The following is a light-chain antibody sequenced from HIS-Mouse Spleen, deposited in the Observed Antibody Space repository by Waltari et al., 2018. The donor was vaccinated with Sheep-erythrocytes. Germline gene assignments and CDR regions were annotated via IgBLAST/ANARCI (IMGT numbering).Light chain of an antibody. Sequence: DIVMTQSPDSLAVSLGERATINCKSSQSVLYSSNNKNYLAWYQQKPEQPPKLLIYWASTRESGVPDRFSGSGSGTDFTLTISSLQAEDVAVHYCQQYYSTPFTFGPGTKVDIK. CDR3: QQYYSTPFT. CDR2: WAS. CDR1: QSVLYSSNNKNY. J-gene: IGKJ3*01. V-gene: IGKV4-1*01.